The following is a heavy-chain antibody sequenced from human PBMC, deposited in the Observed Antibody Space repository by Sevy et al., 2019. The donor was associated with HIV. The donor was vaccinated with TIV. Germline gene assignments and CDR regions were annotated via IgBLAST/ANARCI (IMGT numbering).Heavy chain of an antibody. CDR2: LIGGGRRT. V-gene: IGHV3-23*01. CDR1: GFTFSSYA. D-gene: IGHD2-8*02. J-gene: IGHJ6*02. Sequence: GESLKISCAVSGFTFSSYAMSWVRQAPGRGLEWVSTLIGGGRRTYYADSVTGRFIISRDNSRNTLYLQMNSLRAEDTAIYYCAKRRVQSGLSGGGANYGMDVCGRGTTVTVSS. CDR3: AKRRVQSGLSGGGANYGMDV.